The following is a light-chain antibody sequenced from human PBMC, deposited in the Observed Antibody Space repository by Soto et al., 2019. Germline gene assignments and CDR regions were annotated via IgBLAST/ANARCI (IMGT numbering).Light chain of an antibody. V-gene: IGKV3-20*01. J-gene: IGKJ5*01. CDR2: GAS. Sequence: EIVLTPSPGTLSLSPGERATISCRASQSVTNNYLTWYQQKPSQAPRLLIFGASSRATGIPDRFSGSGSGTDFTLTISRLEPEDFALYYCQQYGTSPITFGQGTRLEIK. CDR3: QQYGTSPIT. CDR1: QSVTNNY.